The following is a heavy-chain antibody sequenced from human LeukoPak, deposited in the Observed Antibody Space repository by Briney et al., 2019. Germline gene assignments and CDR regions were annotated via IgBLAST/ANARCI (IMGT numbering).Heavy chain of an antibody. J-gene: IGHJ5*02. CDR1: GGSISSYY. D-gene: IGHD6-13*01. Sequence: SETLSLTCTVSGGSISSYYWSWIRQPPGKGLEWIGYIYYSGSTNYSPSLKSRVTISVDTSKNQFSLKLSSVTAADTAVYYCAKAGNRYSSSWYFRTNWFDPWGQGTLVTVSS. V-gene: IGHV4-59*01. CDR3: AKAGNRYSSSWYFRTNWFDP. CDR2: IYYSGST.